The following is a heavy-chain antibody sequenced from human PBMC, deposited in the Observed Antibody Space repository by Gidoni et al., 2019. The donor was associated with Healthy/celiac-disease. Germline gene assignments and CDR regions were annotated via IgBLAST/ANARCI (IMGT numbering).Heavy chain of an antibody. Sequence: QVQLVESGGGVVQPGRSLRLSCAASGFTFSSYGMHWVRQAPGKGLEWVAVISYDASNKYYADSMKGRFTISRDNSKNTLYLQMNSLRAEDTAVYYCARDPHMKWELLMGVDYWGQGTLVTVSS. CDR1: GFTFSSYG. J-gene: IGHJ4*02. CDR2: ISYDASNK. D-gene: IGHD1-26*01. CDR3: ARDPHMKWELLMGVDY. V-gene: IGHV3-30*19.